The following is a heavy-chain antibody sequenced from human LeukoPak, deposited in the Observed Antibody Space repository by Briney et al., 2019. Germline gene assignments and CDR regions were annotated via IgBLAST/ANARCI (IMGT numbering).Heavy chain of an antibody. CDR3: ARSYYDYVWGIPLDY. CDR2: INHSGST. J-gene: IGHJ4*02. V-gene: IGHV4-34*01. D-gene: IGHD3-16*01. CDR1: GGSFSGHY. Sequence: SETLSLTCAVYGGSFSGHYWSWIRQPPGKGLEWIGEINHSGSTNYNPSLKSRVTISVDTSKNQFSLKLSSVTAADTAVYYCARSYYDYVWGIPLDYWGQGTLVTVSS.